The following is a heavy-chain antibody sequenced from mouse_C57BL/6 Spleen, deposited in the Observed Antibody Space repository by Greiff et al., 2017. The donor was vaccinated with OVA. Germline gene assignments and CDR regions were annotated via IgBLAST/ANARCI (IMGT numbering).Heavy chain of an antibody. V-gene: IGHV3-6*01. CDR3: ARGYYANFDY. J-gene: IGHJ2*01. CDR1: GYSITSGYY. CDR2: ISYDGSN. Sequence: EVKVEESGPGLVKPSQSLSLTCSVTGYSITSGYYWNWIRQFPGNKLEWMGYISYDGSNNYNPSLKNRISITRDTSKNQFFLKLNSVTTEDTATYYCARGYYANFDYWGQGTTLTVSS. D-gene: IGHD1-1*01.